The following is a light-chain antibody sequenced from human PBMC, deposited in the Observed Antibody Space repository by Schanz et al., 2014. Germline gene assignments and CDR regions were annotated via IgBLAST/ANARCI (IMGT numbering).Light chain of an antibody. Sequence: QPVLTQPPSASGTPGQRVTISCSGSSSNIGINTVNWYQQLPGTAPKLLIYSNNQRPSGVPDRFSGSRSGTSASLAITGLQDEDEADYYCQSYDSSLSGQGVFGGGTKLTVL. V-gene: IGLV1-44*01. J-gene: IGLJ3*02. CDR1: SSNIGINT. CDR2: SNN. CDR3: QSYDSSLSGQGV.